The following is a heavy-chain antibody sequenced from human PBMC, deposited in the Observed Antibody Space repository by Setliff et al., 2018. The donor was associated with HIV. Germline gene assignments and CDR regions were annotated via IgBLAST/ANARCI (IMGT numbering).Heavy chain of an antibody. D-gene: IGHD6-19*01. J-gene: IGHJ6*03. CDR3: AREFSERSPNPDHYYYYMDV. Sequence: PSETLSLTCTVSGGSIGSYHWAWIRQSPGKGLEYIGNIRHSGYTNYNPSLKSRLNMSVDTSNYQISLKLTAVTAADTAVYYCAREFSERSPNPDHYYYYMDVWGKGTTVTV. CDR1: GGSIGSYH. CDR2: IRHSGYT. V-gene: IGHV4-59*01.